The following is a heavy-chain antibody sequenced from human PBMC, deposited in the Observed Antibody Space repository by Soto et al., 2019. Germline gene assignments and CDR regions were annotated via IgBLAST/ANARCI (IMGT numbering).Heavy chain of an antibody. Sequence: EVQLVESGGGLVQPGGSLRLSCAASGFTFSSYDMHWVRQATGKGLEWVSAIGTAGDTYYPGSVKGRFTISRENAKNSLYLKMNSLRAGDTAVYYCARFARTAAHFDYWGQGTLVTVSS. D-gene: IGHD6-25*01. V-gene: IGHV3-13*01. CDR1: GFTFSSYD. CDR2: IGTAGDT. J-gene: IGHJ4*02. CDR3: ARFARTAAHFDY.